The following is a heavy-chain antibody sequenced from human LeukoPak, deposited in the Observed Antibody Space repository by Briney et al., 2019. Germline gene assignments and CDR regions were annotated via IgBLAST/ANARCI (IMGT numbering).Heavy chain of an antibody. CDR2: INHSGST. Sequence: PSETLPLTCAVYGGSFSGYYWSWIRQPPGKGLEWIGEINHSGSTNYNPSLKSRVTISVDTSKNQFSLKLSSVTAADTAVYYCARGRRMNDFWSGSKAGPVDYWGQGTLVTVSS. CDR3: ARGRRMNDFWSGSKAGPVDY. J-gene: IGHJ4*02. V-gene: IGHV4-34*01. D-gene: IGHD3-3*01. CDR1: GGSFSGYY.